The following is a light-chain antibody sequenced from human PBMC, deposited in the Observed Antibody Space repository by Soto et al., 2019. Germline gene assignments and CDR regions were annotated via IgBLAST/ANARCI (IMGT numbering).Light chain of an antibody. J-gene: IGKJ1*01. CDR2: KVS. CDR1: QSLVYSDGNTY. CDR3: MQGTHWPPT. Sequence: DVLMTQSPLSLPVTLGQPASISCRSSQSLVYSDGNTYLNWFQQRPGQSPRRLMYKVSSRDSGVPDRFSGSGSGTDFTLKISRVEAEVVGIYFCMQGTHWPPTFGQGTKVEIK. V-gene: IGKV2-30*01.